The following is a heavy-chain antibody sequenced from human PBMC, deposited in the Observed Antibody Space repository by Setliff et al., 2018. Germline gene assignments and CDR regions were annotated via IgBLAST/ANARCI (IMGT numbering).Heavy chain of an antibody. D-gene: IGHD5-18*01. CDR1: RGTFSSYG. CDR3: VREGVDTRSSTDYRYYMDV. J-gene: IGHJ6*03. Sequence: SVKVSCKASRGTFSSYGITWVRQAPGQGLEWMGGTIPIFGTTDYAQKFQGRVTIITDDSTSTAFMQLSSLTSEDTAVYYCVREGVDTRSSTDYRYYMDVWGKGTTGTVS. CDR2: TIPIFGTT. V-gene: IGHV1-69*05.